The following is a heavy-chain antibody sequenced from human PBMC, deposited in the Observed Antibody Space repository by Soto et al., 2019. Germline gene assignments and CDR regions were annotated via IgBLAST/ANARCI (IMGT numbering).Heavy chain of an antibody. V-gene: IGHV3-23*01. CDR3: AVSAGPTQRAFDI. CDR1: GFTFSSYA. D-gene: IGHD6-25*01. CDR2: ISGSGGST. J-gene: IGHJ3*02. Sequence: EVQLLESGGGLVQPGGSLRLSCAASGFTFSSYAMSWVRQAPGKGLEWVSAISGSGGSTYYADSVKGRFTISRDNSKNTLYLKMNSLRAEDTAVYYCAVSAGPTQRAFDIWGQGTMVTVSS.